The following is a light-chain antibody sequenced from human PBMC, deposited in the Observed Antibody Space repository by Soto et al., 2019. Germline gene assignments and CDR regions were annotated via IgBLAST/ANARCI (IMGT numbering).Light chain of an antibody. CDR1: QSVSTY. V-gene: IGKV3-11*01. Sequence: EIVLTQSPATLSLSPGDRATLSCRASQSVSTYFAWYQQKPGQPPRLLIYDASNRATGIPARFSGSGSGTDFTLTISSLEPEDFAVYYCQQRSNWPLTFGQGPKVDIK. CDR3: QQRSNWPLT. J-gene: IGKJ1*01. CDR2: DAS.